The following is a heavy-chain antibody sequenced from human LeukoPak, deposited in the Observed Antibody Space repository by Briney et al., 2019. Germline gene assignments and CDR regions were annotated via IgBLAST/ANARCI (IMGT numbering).Heavy chain of an antibody. D-gene: IGHD3-16*02. V-gene: IGHV3-23*01. CDR2: ISGVGSNT. Sequence: PGGSLRLSCAASGFTFSNYVMTWVRQAPGKGLEWVSAISGVGSNTYYADSVKGRFTISRDNSKNTLSLQMNSLRAEDTAVYYCARLREGLYHFDYWGQGTLVTVSS. CDR3: ARLREGLYHFDY. J-gene: IGHJ4*02. CDR1: GFTFSNYV.